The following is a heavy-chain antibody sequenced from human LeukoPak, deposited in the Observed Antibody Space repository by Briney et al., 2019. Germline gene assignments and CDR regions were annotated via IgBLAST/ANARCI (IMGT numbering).Heavy chain of an antibody. CDR1: GFTFSSYA. CDR3: ARALYNRGWYPDYFDS. CDR2: IKRDGSDK. Sequence: GGSLRLSCAASGFTFSSYAMHWVRQAPGKGLEWVSNIKRDGSDKYYVDSVEGRFTISRDNDKNSLYLQMSSLRAEDTAIYYCARALYNRGWYPDYFDSWGQGALVTVSS. J-gene: IGHJ4*02. V-gene: IGHV3-7*01. D-gene: IGHD6-19*01.